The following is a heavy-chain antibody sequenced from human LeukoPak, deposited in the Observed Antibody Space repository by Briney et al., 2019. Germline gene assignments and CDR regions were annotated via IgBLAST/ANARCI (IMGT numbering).Heavy chain of an antibody. CDR2: IYHSGST. J-gene: IGHJ4*02. V-gene: IGHV4-30-2*01. D-gene: IGHD3-22*01. CDR3: AIGGYYDSSGYLGDYFDY. CDR1: GGSISSGGYS. Sequence: PSQTLSLTCAVSGGSISSGGYSWGWIRQPPGKGLEWIGYIYHSGSTYYNPSLKSRVTISVDRSKNQFSLKLSSVTAADTAVYYCAIGGYYDSSGYLGDYFDYWGQGTLVTVSS.